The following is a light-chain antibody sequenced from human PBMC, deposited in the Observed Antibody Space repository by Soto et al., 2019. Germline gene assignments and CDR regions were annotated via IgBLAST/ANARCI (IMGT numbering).Light chain of an antibody. CDR2: SNN. J-gene: IGLJ1*01. V-gene: IGLV1-47*02. CDR3: AAWDDTLKRYV. Sequence: QSVLTQPPSASGTPGQRVTISCSGSRSNIGSNYVYWYQQLPGTAPKLLIFSNNQRPSGVPDRFSGSKSGTSASLAISGLRSEDESDYYCAAWDDTLKRYVFGTGTKVTVL. CDR1: RSNIGSNY.